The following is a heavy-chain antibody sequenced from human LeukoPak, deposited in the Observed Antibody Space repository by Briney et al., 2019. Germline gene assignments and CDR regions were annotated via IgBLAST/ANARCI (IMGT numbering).Heavy chain of an antibody. CDR2: IKQDGSEK. Sequence: GGSLRLSCAASGFTFSSYWVSWVRQAPGKGLEWVANIKQDGSEKYYVDSVKGRFTISRDNAKNSLYLQMNSLRAEDTAVYYCARSGGTVTDNFDYWGQGTLVTVSS. J-gene: IGHJ4*02. CDR1: GFTFSSYW. D-gene: IGHD4-4*01. V-gene: IGHV3-7*01. CDR3: ARSGGTVTDNFDY.